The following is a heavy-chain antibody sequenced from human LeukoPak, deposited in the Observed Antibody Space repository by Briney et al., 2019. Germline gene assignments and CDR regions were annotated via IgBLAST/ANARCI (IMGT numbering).Heavy chain of an antibody. V-gene: IGHV3-66*02. CDR2: IYGGGAA. Sequence: SGGSLRLSCAASGINVSTNYMTWIRQAPGKGLGWVSLIYGGGAAYYAESVRGRFIISRDNSKNTLFLQMNSLRAEDTAVYYCVSSSGQQLIPYDYWGQGTHVAVSS. J-gene: IGHJ4*02. CDR1: GINVSTNY. D-gene: IGHD6-13*01. CDR3: VSSSGQQLIPYDY.